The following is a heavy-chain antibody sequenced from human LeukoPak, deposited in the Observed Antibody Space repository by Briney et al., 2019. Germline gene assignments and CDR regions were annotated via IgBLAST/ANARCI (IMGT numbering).Heavy chain of an antibody. V-gene: IGHV4-31*03. Sequence: SETLSLTCTVSGGSISSGGYYWSWIRQHPGKGLEWIGYIYYSGSTYYNPSLKSRVTISVDTSKNQFSLKLSSVTAADTAVYYCAREDAGYYDSSGYWYFDLWGRGTLVTVSS. CDR1: GGSISSGGYY. J-gene: IGHJ2*01. CDR2: IYYSGST. D-gene: IGHD3-22*01. CDR3: AREDAGYYDSSGYWYFDL.